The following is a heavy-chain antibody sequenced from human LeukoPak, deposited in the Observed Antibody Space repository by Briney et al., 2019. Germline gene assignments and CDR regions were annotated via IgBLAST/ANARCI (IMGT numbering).Heavy chain of an antibody. CDR2: IYYSGST. Sequence: SETLSLTCTVSGGSISSSSYYWGWIRQPPGKGLEWIGSIYYSGSTYYNPSLKSRVTISVDTSKNQFSLKLSSVTAADTAVYYCARHSDGNDSSGCYYWGQGTLVTVSS. V-gene: IGHV4-39*01. CDR3: ARHSDGNDSSGCYY. D-gene: IGHD3-22*01. CDR1: GGSISSSSYY. J-gene: IGHJ4*02.